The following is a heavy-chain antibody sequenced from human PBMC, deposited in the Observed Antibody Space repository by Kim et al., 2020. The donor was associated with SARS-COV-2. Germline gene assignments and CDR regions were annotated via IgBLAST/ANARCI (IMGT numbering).Heavy chain of an antibody. Sequence: ASVKVSCKASGYTFTGYYMHWVRQAPGQGLEWMGWINPNSGGTNYAQKFQGRVTMTRDTSISTAYMELSRLRSDDTAVYYCARIRYYYGSGSYYNGGYYMDVWGKGTTGTVSS. V-gene: IGHV1-2*02. J-gene: IGHJ6*03. D-gene: IGHD3-10*01. CDR1: GYTFTGYY. CDR3: ARIRYYYGSGSYYNGGYYMDV. CDR2: INPNSGGT.